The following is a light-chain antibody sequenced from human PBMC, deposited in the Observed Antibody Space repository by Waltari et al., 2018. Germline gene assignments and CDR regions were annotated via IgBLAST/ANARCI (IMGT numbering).Light chain of an antibody. V-gene: IGLV1-40*01. CDR1: RSNIGATYD. J-gene: IGLJ3*02. Sequence: QSLLTQPPSVSGAPGQRVTISCTGRRSNIGATYDVHWYQHLPGTAPKLLISRSTNRPSGVPDRFSGSKSGTSASLAITGLQIEDEANYYCQSFDTRLTGWVFGGGTKLTVL. CDR2: RST. CDR3: QSFDTRLTGWV.